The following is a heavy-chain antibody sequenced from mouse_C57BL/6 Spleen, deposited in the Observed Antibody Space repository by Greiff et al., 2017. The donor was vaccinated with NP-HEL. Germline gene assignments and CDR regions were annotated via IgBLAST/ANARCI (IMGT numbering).Heavy chain of an antibody. CDR1: GYTFTSYW. J-gene: IGHJ2*01. V-gene: IGHV1-55*01. CDR3: ARRGAYSNYDY. CDR2: IYPGSGST. D-gene: IGHD2-5*01. Sequence: QVQLQQPGAELVKPGASVKMSCKASGYTFTSYWITWVKQRPGQGLEWIGDIYPGSGSTNYNEKFKSKATLTVDTSSSTAYMQLSSLTSEDSSVYYCARRGAYSNYDYWGQGTTLTVSS.